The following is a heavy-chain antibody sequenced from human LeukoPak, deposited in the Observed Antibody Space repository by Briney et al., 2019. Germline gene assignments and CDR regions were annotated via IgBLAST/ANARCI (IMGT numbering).Heavy chain of an antibody. CDR2: IRYDGSNK. Sequence: GGSLRLSCAASGFTFSSYGMHWVRQAPGKGLEWVAFIRYDGSNKYYADSVKGRFTISRDNSKNTLYLQMNNLRVDDTAVYYCAKKGQADDGGKPDWGQGTLVTVSS. CDR3: AKKGQADDGGKPD. V-gene: IGHV3-30*02. J-gene: IGHJ4*02. CDR1: GFTFSSYG.